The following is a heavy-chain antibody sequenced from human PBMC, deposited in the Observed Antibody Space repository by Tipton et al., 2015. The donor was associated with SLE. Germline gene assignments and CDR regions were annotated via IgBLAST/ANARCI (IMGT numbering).Heavy chain of an antibody. Sequence: QLVQSGAEVKKPGASVRVSCKASGYTLTGYYIHWVRQAPGQGLGWMGVINPTSGSTSYAQNFRRRVTMTADESTSTAYTELSSLRSEDTAVYYCARVEYGGYEYYYYSYGMDVWGQGTTVTVSS. D-gene: IGHD5-12*01. CDR1: GYTLTGYY. V-gene: IGHV1-46*01. CDR2: INPTSGST. J-gene: IGHJ6*02. CDR3: ARVEYGGYEYYYYSYGMDV.